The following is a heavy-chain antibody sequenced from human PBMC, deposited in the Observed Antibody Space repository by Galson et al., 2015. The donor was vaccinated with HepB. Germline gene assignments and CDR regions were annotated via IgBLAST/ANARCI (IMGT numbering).Heavy chain of an antibody. CDR3: AKPEDPYGGKSGAFDV. CDR1: GYTFGDHY. Sequence: SVKVSCKASGYTFGDHYIHWVRQAPGQGLEWMGRINPNNDDTNYAERFQGRVTMTSDTSINTAYMELSRLNSDDTAEYYCAKPEDPYGGKSGAFDVWGQGTVVAVS. CDR2: INPNNDDT. V-gene: IGHV1-2*06. J-gene: IGHJ3*01. D-gene: IGHD4-23*01.